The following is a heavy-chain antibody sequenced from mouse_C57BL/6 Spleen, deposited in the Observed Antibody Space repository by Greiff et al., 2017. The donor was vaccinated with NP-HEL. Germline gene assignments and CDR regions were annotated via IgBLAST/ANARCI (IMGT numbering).Heavy chain of an antibody. CDR1: GFTFSDYG. CDR2: ISSGSSTI. V-gene: IGHV5-17*01. J-gene: IGHJ4*01. Sequence: EVKLVESGGGLVKPGGSLKLSCAASGFTFSDYGMHWVRQAPEKGLEWVAYISSGSSTIYYADTVKGRFTISRDNAKNTLFLQMTSLRSEDTAMYYCARPFRDYAMDYWGQGTSVTVSS. CDR3: ARPFRDYAMDY.